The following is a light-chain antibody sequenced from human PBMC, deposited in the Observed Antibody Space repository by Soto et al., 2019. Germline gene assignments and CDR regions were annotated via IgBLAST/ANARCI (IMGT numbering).Light chain of an antibody. V-gene: IGKV1-5*03. CDR1: QTISTM. CDR3: QQYNDYPLT. J-gene: IGKJ4*01. Sequence: DIQMTQSPSTLSASVGDRITITCRASQTISTMLAWYQQKPGKAPKFLIYKASTLESGVPSTFSGSGSGTEFTLTISSLQPDDFAIYYCQQYNDYPLTFGGGTKVEIK. CDR2: KAS.